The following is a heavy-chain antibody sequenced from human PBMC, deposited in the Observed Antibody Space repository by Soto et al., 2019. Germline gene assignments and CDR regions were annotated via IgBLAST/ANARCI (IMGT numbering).Heavy chain of an antibody. CDR2: IGASGAGT. CDR3: ARDRDGGRDGYNTRDYYYYGMDV. CDR1: GFTFSSYA. V-gene: IGHV3-23*01. J-gene: IGHJ6*02. D-gene: IGHD5-12*01. Sequence: EVQLLESGGGLVQPGGSLRLSCAASGFTFSSYAMSWVRQAPGKGLEWVSGIGASGAGTYYADSVKGRFTISRDNSKNTLYLQMNSLRAEDTAVYYCARDRDGGRDGYNTRDYYYYGMDVWGQGTTVTVSS.